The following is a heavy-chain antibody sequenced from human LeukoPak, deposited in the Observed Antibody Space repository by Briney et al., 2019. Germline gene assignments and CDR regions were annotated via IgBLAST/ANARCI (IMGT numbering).Heavy chain of an antibody. CDR1: GYSFTSYW. Sequence: GESLKISCKGSGYSFTSYWIGWVRQMPGKGLEWMGIIYPGDSDTRYSPSFQGQVTISADKSISTAYLQWSSLKASDTAMYYCARHGRGYSSSWYPIDYWGQGTLVTVSS. CDR2: IYPGDSDT. CDR3: ARHGRGYSSSWYPIDY. V-gene: IGHV5-51*01. D-gene: IGHD6-13*01. J-gene: IGHJ4*02.